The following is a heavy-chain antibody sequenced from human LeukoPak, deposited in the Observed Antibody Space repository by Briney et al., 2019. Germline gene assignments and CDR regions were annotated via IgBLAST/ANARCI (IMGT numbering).Heavy chain of an antibody. CDR2: IYSGGST. J-gene: IGHJ4*02. V-gene: IGHV3-53*01. CDR3: ARSGRYTYYFDY. CDR1: GFTVSSNY. Sequence: PGGSLRLSCAASGFTVSSNYMSWVRQAPGKGLEWVSDIYSGGSTYYADSVKGRFTISRDNSKNPLYLQMNSLRAEDTAVYYCARSGRYTYYFDYWGQGTLVTVSS. D-gene: IGHD2-2*02.